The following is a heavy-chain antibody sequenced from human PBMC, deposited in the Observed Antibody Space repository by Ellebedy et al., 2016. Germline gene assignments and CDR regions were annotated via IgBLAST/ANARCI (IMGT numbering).Heavy chain of an antibody. V-gene: IGHV2-5*01. CDR1: GGSVSRSNSY. Sequence: TLSLTCSVSGGSVSRSNSYWSWIRQPPGTALEWLSFIYGNDDKRYRPSLRSWLTITKDTSKNQVVLTMTNMDPVDTGTYYCAHRTTVTSVDYWGQGTLVTVSS. CDR2: IYGNDDK. J-gene: IGHJ4*02. D-gene: IGHD4-11*01. CDR3: AHRTTVTSVDY.